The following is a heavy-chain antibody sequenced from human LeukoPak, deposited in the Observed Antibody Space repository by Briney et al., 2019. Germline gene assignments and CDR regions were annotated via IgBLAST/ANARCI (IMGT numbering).Heavy chain of an antibody. CDR2: IWYDGSNK. CDR1: GFTFSSYG. V-gene: IGHV3-33*01. CDR3: ARDYFYDSSGYPRSQPLDY. Sequence: GGSLRLSCAASGFTFSSYGMHWVRQAPGKGLEWVAVIWYDGSNKYYADSVKGRFTISRDNSKNTLYLQMNSLRAEDTAVYYCARDYFYDSSGYPRSQPLDYWGQGTLVTVSS. D-gene: IGHD3-22*01. J-gene: IGHJ4*02.